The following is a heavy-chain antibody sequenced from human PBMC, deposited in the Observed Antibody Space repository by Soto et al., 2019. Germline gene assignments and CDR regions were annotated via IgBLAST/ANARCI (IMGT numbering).Heavy chain of an antibody. J-gene: IGHJ4*02. CDR1: GGSVSSSSYF. Sequence: SETLSLTCTVSGGSVSSSSYFWGWIRQPPGKGLEWSGSIYYSWSTYYNPSLKSRVTISVDTSKNQFSLELSSVTAADTAVYYCARLWFGELLGYYFDYWGQGTLVTVSS. CDR3: ARLWFGELLGYYFDY. D-gene: IGHD3-10*01. CDR2: IYYSWST. V-gene: IGHV4-39*01.